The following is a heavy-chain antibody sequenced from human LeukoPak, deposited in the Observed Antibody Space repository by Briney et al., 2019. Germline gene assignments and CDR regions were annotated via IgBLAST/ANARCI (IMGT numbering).Heavy chain of an antibody. J-gene: IGHJ4*02. V-gene: IGHV3-30*18. CDR3: AKDPGIVGATDYFDY. CDR2: ISYDGSNK. CDR1: GFTFGSYG. Sequence: PGGSLRLSCAASGFTFGSYGMHWVRQAPGKGLEWVAVISYDGSNKYYADSVKGRFTISRDNSKNTLYLQMNSLRAEDTAVYYCAKDPGIVGATDYFDYWGQGTLVTVSS. D-gene: IGHD1-26*01.